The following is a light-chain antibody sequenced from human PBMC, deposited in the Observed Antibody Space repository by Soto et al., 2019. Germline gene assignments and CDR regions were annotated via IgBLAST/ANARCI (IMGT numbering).Light chain of an antibody. CDR3: QQYDSWT. CDR1: QSISRPY. V-gene: IGKV3-20*01. Sequence: EIVLTQSPGTLSLSPGERAPLSCRASQSISRPYLAWYQQKPGQAPRLLIDGASSRATGVPDRSSGSGSGTDFTLTISRLEPEDFAVYYCQQYDSWTFGQGTKV. J-gene: IGKJ1*01. CDR2: GAS.